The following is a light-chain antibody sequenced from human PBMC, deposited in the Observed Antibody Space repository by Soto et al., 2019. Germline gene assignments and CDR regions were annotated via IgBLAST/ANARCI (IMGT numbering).Light chain of an antibody. J-gene: IGKJ1*01. V-gene: IGKV3-20*01. CDR1: LSVSSSY. CDR2: GAS. Sequence: EIVLTQSPGTLSLSPGERATLSCRASLSVSSSYLAWYQQKPGQAPRLLIYGASSRATGIPDRFSGSGSGTDFTLTISRLEPEDFAVYYCQKYGSSPTTFGQGAKVEIK. CDR3: QKYGSSPTT.